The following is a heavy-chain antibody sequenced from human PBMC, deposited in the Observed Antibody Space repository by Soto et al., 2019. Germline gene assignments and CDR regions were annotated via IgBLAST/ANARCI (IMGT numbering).Heavy chain of an antibody. D-gene: IGHD3-16*01. V-gene: IGHV2-5*02. CDR1: GFSLSTRGVG. J-gene: IGHJ4*02. Sequence: QITLKESGPTLVKPTQTLTLTCTFSGFSLSTRGVGVGWIRQPPGKALEWLALIYWDGFKHYSPSLESRLTIREDTAKNQVVLTMPTMDPVDTATYYWAHQGGGDRILDYWGQRTLVTVSS. CDR3: AHQGGGDRILDY. CDR2: IYWDGFK.